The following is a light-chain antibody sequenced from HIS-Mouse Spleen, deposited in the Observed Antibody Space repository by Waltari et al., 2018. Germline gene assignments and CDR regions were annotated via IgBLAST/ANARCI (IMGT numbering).Light chain of an antibody. CDR1: ALQKNY. Sequence: SYELTQQPSVSVSPGQTARITCAGDALQKNYAYWYQQKAGQAPELVIYEDSKRPSGIPERFSGSSSGTMATLTISGAQVEDEADYYCYSTDSSGNHRVFGGGTKLTVL. V-gene: IGLV3-10*01. CDR3: YSTDSSGNHRV. J-gene: IGLJ2*01. CDR2: EDS.